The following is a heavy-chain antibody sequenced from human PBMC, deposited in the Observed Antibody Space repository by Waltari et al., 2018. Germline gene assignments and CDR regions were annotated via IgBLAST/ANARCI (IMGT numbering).Heavy chain of an antibody. CDR3: ARPPQNYGGNTEYFQH. J-gene: IGHJ1*01. D-gene: IGHD2-15*01. V-gene: IGHV1-69*04. Sequence: QVQLVQSGAEVKKPGSSVKVSCKASGGTFSSYAISWVRQAPGQGLEWMGGIIPILGIANYAQKCQGRVTITADESTSTAYMELSSLRSEDTAVYYCARPPQNYGGNTEYFQHWGQGTLVTVSS. CDR1: GGTFSSYA. CDR2: IIPILGIA.